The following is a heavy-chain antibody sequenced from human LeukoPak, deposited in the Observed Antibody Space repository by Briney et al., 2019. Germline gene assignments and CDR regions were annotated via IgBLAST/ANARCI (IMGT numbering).Heavy chain of an antibody. CDR2: INPNSGGT. J-gene: IGHJ4*02. V-gene: IGHV1-2*02. CDR3: ANNEYSSA. Sequence: GASVKVSCKASGYTFTGYYMHWVRQAPGQGLEWMGWINPNSGGTSYAQNFQGRVTMTRDTSLSTAHMELSRLTSDDTAVYYCANNEYSSAWGQGTLVTVSS. D-gene: IGHD6-6*01. CDR1: GYTFTGYY.